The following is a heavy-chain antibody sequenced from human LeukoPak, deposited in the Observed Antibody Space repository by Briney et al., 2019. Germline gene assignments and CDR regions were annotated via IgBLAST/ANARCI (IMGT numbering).Heavy chain of an antibody. Sequence: NSGGSLRLFCAASGFTFSTYSMNWLRQAPGKGLEWVSSISSSSSYIHYADSVKGRFTISRDNAKNSLYLQMNSLRAEDTAVCYCARDFRLLWFGENYYYYYYMDVWGKGTTVTVSS. D-gene: IGHD3-10*01. CDR2: ISSSSSYI. CDR3: ARDFRLLWFGENYYYYYYMDV. V-gene: IGHV3-21*01. J-gene: IGHJ6*03. CDR1: GFTFSTYS.